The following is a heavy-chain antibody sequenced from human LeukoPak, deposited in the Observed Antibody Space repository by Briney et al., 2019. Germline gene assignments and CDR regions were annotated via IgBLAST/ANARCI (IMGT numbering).Heavy chain of an antibody. CDR2: INPNTGGT. J-gene: IGHJ4*02. CDR3: AKPPYDSSGYYYFDY. V-gene: IGHV1-2*02. D-gene: IGHD3-22*01. Sequence: GASVKVSCKASGYTFTGYLMHWVRQAPGQGLEWMGWINPNTGGTNYAQKFQGRVTMTRDTSISTAYMELSRLRSDDTAVYYCAKPPYDSSGYYYFDYWGQGTLVTVSS. CDR1: GYTFTGYL.